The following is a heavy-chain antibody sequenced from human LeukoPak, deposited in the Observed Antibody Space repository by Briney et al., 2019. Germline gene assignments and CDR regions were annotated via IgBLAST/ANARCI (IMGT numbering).Heavy chain of an antibody. Sequence: GRSLRLSCAASGFTFSSYGMHWVRQAPGKGLEWVAVISYDGSNKYYADSVKGRFTISRDNSKNTLYLQMNSLRAEDTAVYYCAKAAAVRDGYSYGSFGAFDIWGQGTMVTVSS. J-gene: IGHJ3*02. CDR1: GFTFSSYG. D-gene: IGHD5-24*01. CDR2: ISYDGSNK. CDR3: AKAAAVRDGYSYGSFGAFDI. V-gene: IGHV3-30*18.